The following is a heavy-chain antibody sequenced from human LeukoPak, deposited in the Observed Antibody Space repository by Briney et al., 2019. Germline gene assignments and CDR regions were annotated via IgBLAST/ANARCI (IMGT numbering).Heavy chain of an antibody. Sequence: SETLSLTCSVSGGPFSSYYWSWIRQPPGKGLEWIGYIYYSGSTKYNSSLKSRVTISVDTSKNQFSLKLSSVTAADTAVYYCARGWRYYGSADVWGQGTTVTVSS. J-gene: IGHJ6*02. D-gene: IGHD3-10*01. CDR3: ARGWRYYGSADV. CDR1: GGPFSSYY. V-gene: IGHV4-59*01. CDR2: IYYSGST.